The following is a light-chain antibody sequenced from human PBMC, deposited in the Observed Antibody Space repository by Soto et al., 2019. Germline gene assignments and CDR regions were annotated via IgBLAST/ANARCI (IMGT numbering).Light chain of an antibody. CDR3: SSYTSSSTV. CDR2: EVS. J-gene: IGLJ3*02. Sequence: QAVVTQPASVSGSPGQSITISCTGTSSDVGGYNYVSWYQQHPGKAPKLMIYEVSNRPSGVSNRFSGSKSGNTASLTISGLQAEDEADYYCSSYTSSSTVFGGWPKVTVL. CDR1: SSDVGGYNY. V-gene: IGLV2-14*01.